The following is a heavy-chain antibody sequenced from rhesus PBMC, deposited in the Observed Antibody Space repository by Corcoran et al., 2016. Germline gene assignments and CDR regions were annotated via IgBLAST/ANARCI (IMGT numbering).Heavy chain of an antibody. CDR3: ARASNYYGLDS. J-gene: IGHJ6*01. CDR2: ISGSSGST. Sequence: QVQLQESGPGLVKPSETLSLTCAVSGGSVSSSNWWSWIRQPPGKGLEWIGYISGSSGSTYYNPSLKSRVTISTDTSKNQFSLKLSSVTAADTAVYYCARASNYYGLDSWGQGVVVTVSS. CDR1: GGSVSSSNW. V-gene: IGHV4-65*01.